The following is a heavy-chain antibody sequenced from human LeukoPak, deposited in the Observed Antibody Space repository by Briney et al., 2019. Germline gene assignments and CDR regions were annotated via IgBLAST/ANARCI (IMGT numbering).Heavy chain of an antibody. Sequence: PSGTLSLTCAVSGGSISSSTNWWSWVRQPPGKGLEWNGEIYHSGGTNYNPSLKSRITISVDKSQNQFYLKVNSLTAADTAVYYCATNGYYCMDVWGKGATVTVSS. V-gene: IGHV4-4*02. J-gene: IGHJ6*03. CDR2: IYHSGGT. CDR1: GGSISSSTNW. D-gene: IGHD2-8*01. CDR3: ATNGYYCMDV.